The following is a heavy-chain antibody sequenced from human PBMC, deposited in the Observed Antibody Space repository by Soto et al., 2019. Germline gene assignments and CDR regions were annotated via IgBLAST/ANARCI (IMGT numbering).Heavy chain of an antibody. J-gene: IGHJ5*02. D-gene: IGHD1-26*01. CDR3: ARSNSGSYGGRNWFDP. CDR2: ISAYNGNT. V-gene: IGHV1-18*04. Sequence: ASVKVSCKASGYTFTSYGISWLRQSPGQGLEWMGWISAYNGNTNYAQKLQGRVTMTTDTSTSTAYMELRSLRSDDTAVYYCARSNSGSYGGRNWFDPWGQGTLVTVSS. CDR1: GYTFTSYG.